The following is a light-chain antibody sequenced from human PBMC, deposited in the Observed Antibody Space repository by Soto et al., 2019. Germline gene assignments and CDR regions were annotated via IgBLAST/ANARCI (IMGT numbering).Light chain of an antibody. J-gene: IGKJ4*01. V-gene: IGKV1-39*01. CDR3: QQSYSALT. CDR1: QSISSY. Sequence: DIQMTQSPSSLSASVGDRVTITCRASQSISSYLNWYQQKPGKAPKLLIYGASGLQSGVPSRFSGSGSGTDFTLTISSLQPEDFATYYCQQSYSALTFGGGTKVEIK. CDR2: GAS.